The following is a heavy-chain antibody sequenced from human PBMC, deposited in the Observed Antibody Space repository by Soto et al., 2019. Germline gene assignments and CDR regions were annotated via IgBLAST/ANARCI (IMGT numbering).Heavy chain of an antibody. D-gene: IGHD6-19*01. CDR3: ARDSWGLAVPDYHYYAMDV. J-gene: IGHJ6*01. CDR1: GYTFTSYG. V-gene: IGHV1-18*04. Sequence: QVQLVQSGAEVKKPGASVRVSCEASGYTFTSYGISWVRQAPGQGLEWMGWISVYSGSTNYAQKLQGRVTMTTDRSTRAVDMELRSLRSDDTAVYYCARDSWGLAVPDYHYYAMDVWGQGTTVTVSP. CDR2: ISVYSGST.